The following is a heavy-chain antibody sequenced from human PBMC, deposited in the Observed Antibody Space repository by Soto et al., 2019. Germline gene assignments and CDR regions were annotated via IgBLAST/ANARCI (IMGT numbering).Heavy chain of an antibody. D-gene: IGHD4-17*01. Sequence: VQLRESGPGLVKPSETLSLSCTVSGGSISGSYWSWVRQPAGKGLEWIGRIYSSGSSNYNPSLNSRLTMSLDTSKNQFSLKLRSATAADTAIYYCARLFTVTTDYYFGMDVWGQGTTVTVSS. CDR1: GGSISGSY. V-gene: IGHV4-4*07. CDR2: IYSSGSS. CDR3: ARLFTVTTDYYFGMDV. J-gene: IGHJ6*02.